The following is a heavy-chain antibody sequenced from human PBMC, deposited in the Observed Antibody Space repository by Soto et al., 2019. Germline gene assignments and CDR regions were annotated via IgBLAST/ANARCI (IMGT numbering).Heavy chain of an antibody. CDR3: AKNYSFDY. CDR2: INVDDST. CDR1: GFIFTSYA. J-gene: IGHJ4*02. Sequence: EVQLLESGGDLVQPGGWLRHTCAASGFIFTSYAMSWVRQVPGKGLEWVSSINVDDSTYYTESVRGRFTVSRDNSKNTLYLQMNSLRAEDTALYYCAKNYSFDYWGRGTLVTVSS. V-gene: IGHV3-23*01.